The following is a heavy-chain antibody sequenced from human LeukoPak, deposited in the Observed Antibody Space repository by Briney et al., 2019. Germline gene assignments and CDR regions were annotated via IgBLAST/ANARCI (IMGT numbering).Heavy chain of an antibody. CDR2: IFHSGST. CDR1: GGSISSSTW. CDR3: SGGLVSRYLDH. Sequence: PSGTLSLTCVVSGGSISSSTWWTWVRLPPGKGLEWIGEIFHSGSTNLNPSLKSRLTMSVDESRHQFSLKLTSVTAADTAVYCASGGLVSRYLDHWGQGTLVTASS. D-gene: IGHD3-9*01. V-gene: IGHV4-4*02. J-gene: IGHJ4*02.